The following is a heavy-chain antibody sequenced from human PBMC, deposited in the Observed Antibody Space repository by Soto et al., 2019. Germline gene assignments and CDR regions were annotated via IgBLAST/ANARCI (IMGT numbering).Heavy chain of an antibody. Sequence: PETLSLTWTGSGGSISGSHYHWGWIRQPPGKGLEWIGSIHYSGRVFYKSSLLGRVTISVDTSKNQFSLDLNSVTATDTAVYYCALTPPKNVARPGFRGQRTPVTVSS. CDR2: IHYSGRV. J-gene: IGHJ1*01. CDR3: ALTPPKNVARPGF. CDR1: GGSISGSHYH. V-gene: IGHV4-39*01. D-gene: IGHD6-6*01.